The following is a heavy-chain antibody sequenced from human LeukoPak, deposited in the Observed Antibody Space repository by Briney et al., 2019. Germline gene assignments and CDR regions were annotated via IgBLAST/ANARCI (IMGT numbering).Heavy chain of an antibody. D-gene: IGHD2-15*01. V-gene: IGHV1-8*01. Sequence: ASVKVSCKASGYTFTSYDINWVRQATGQGLEWMGWMNPNSGNTGYAQKFQGRVTMTRNTSISTAYMELSSLRSEDTAVYYCARGQIQGFPYYYYYMDVWGKGTTVTVSS. CDR3: ARGQIQGFPYYYYYMDV. CDR1: GYTFTSYD. CDR2: MNPNSGNT. J-gene: IGHJ6*03.